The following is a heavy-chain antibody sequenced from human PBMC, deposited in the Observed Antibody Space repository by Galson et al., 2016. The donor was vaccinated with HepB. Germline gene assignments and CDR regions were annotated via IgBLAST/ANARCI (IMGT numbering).Heavy chain of an antibody. V-gene: IGHV1-69*13. D-gene: IGHD3-9*01. CDR3: ARSNNDLLTGYFHY. CDR1: GGIFSSHS. CDR2: IIPIFGTA. J-gene: IGHJ4*02. Sequence: SVKVSCKASGGIFSSHSISWVRQAPGQGLEWMGGIIPIFGTANYAQKFQGRVTITADASTSTAYLEVSSLRFEDTAVYFCARSNNDLLTGYFHYWGQGTLVTVSS.